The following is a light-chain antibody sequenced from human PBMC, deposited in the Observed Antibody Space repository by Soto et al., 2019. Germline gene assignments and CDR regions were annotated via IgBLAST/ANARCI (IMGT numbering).Light chain of an antibody. CDR1: PSFSNS. Sequence: IVLPQSPSTLSLSPGERSTVSCTSSPSFSNSLAWYQHKPGQAPRLLIYDASNRATGVPTRFSGSGSGTDFTLTISSLEPEDFAVYYCQQRNKWPPVTFGGGTKVDIK. J-gene: IGKJ4*01. CDR2: DAS. V-gene: IGKV3-11*01. CDR3: QQRNKWPPVT.